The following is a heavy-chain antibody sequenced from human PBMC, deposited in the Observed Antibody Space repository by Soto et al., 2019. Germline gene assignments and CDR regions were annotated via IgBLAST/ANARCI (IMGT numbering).Heavy chain of an antibody. CDR3: ARSTLFCSSTSCYNYYYGMDV. V-gene: IGHV1-69*06. CDR1: GGTFSSYA. CDR2: IIPIFGTA. Sequence: QVQLVQSGAEVKKPGSSVKVSCKASGGTFSSYAISWVRQAPGQGLEWMGGIIPIFGTANYAQKFQGRVTITADKSTSTAYMELSSLRSETTAVYYCARSTLFCSSTSCYNYYYGMDVWGQGPRSPSP. J-gene: IGHJ6*02. D-gene: IGHD2-2*01.